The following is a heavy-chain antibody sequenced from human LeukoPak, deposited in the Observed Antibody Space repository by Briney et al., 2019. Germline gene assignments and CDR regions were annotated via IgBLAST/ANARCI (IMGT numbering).Heavy chain of an antibody. Sequence: SETLSLTCAVYGGSFSGYYWSWIRQPPGKGLEWIGEINHSGSTNYSPSLKSRVTISVDTSKNQFSLKLSSVTAADTAVYYCARVEYQLLVWYFDYWGQGTLVTVSS. V-gene: IGHV4-34*01. J-gene: IGHJ4*02. CDR2: INHSGST. CDR3: ARVEYQLLVWYFDY. CDR1: GGSFSGYY. D-gene: IGHD2-2*01.